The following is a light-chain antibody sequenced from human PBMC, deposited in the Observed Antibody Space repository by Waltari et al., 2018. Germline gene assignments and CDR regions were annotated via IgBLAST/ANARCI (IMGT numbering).Light chain of an antibody. CDR1: SGHSSNV. J-gene: IGLJ3*02. CDR3: ETGGQGTWV. CDR2: VNSDGSH. Sequence: QLVVTQSPSASAPLGASVKLTCTLSSGHSSNVIAWLQQRPEKGPRYLMKVNSDGSHSKGDEIPDRFSGSSSGAGRYLTISSLQSDDEADDYCETGGQGTWVCGGGTKLTVL. V-gene: IGLV4-69*01.